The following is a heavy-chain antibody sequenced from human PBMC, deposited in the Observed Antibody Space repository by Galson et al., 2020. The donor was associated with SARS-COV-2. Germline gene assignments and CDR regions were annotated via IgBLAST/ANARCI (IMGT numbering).Heavy chain of an antibody. D-gene: IGHD2-21*01. J-gene: IGHJ4*02. CDR1: GYTFISFY. V-gene: IGHV1-46*04. CDR3: AREWGDINSSVFDY. Sequence: ASVKVSCKASGYTFISFYIHWVRQAPGQGLEWMGVINPSGDITFYAQTLRGRVTVTRDMSTQTVYMELSSLTSEDTAVYYCAREWGDINSSVFDYWGQGSLVVVSS. CDR2: INPSGDIT.